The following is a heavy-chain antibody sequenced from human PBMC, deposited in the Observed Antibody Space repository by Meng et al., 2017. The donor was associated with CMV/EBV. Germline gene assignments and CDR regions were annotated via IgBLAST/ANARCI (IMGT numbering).Heavy chain of an antibody. V-gene: IGHV4-59*01. D-gene: IGHD2/OR15-2a*01. Sequence: CTVSGGSISSYYWSWIRQPPGKGLEWIGYIYYSGSTNYNPSLKSRVTISVDTSKNQFSLKLSSVTAADTAVYYCARTLSYYLTWFDPWGQGTLVTVSS. CDR2: IYYSGST. CDR3: ARTLSYYLTWFDP. J-gene: IGHJ5*02. CDR1: GGSISSYY.